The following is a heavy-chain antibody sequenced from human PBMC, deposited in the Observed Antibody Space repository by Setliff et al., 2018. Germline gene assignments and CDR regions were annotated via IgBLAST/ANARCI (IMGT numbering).Heavy chain of an antibody. CDR3: AKSPHDFWSGRVFFDY. CDR2: INSDGSST. J-gene: IGHJ4*01. Sequence: GGPRLSCVASGFSFSTYWMHWVRQAPGKGLVWVSRINSDGSSTSYADSVKGRFTISRDNHKNTLHLQMNSLRVEDTAIYYCAKSPHDFWSGRVFFDYWGQGILVTVSS. CDR1: GFSFSTYW. D-gene: IGHD3-3*01. V-gene: IGHV3-74*01.